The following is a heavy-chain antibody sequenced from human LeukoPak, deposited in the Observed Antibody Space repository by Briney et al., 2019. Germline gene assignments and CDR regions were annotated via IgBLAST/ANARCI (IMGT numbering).Heavy chain of an antibody. J-gene: IGHJ3*02. Sequence: GGSLRPSCAASGFTFSSYAMSWVRQAPGKGLEWVSAISGSGGSTYYADSVKGRFTISRDNSKNTLYLQMNSLRAEDTAVYYCAKDLWAAKVANDAFDIWGQGTMVTVSS. V-gene: IGHV3-23*01. CDR1: GFTFSSYA. D-gene: IGHD5-12*01. CDR3: AKDLWAAKVANDAFDI. CDR2: ISGSGGST.